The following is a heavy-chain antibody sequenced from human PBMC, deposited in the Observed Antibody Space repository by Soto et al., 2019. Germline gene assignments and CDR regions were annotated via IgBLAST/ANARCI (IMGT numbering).Heavy chain of an antibody. D-gene: IGHD2-15*01. J-gene: IGHJ5*02. CDR2: IYYSGST. V-gene: IGHV4-59*12. CDR3: ARVVVVAAHNWFDP. CDR1: GGSISSYY. Sequence: PSETLSLTCTVSGGSISSYYWSWIRQPPGKGLEWIGYIYYSGSTNYNPSLKSRVTISVDTSKNQFSLKLSSVTAADTAVYYCARVVVVAAHNWFDPWGQGTLVTVS.